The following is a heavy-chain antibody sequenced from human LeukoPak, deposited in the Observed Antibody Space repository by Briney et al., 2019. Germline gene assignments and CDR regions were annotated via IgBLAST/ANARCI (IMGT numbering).Heavy chain of an antibody. Sequence: GGSLRLSCAASGFTFSSYAMTWVRQAPGKGLEWVSSISGSGGNTYYAGSVKGRFTISRDNSKNTLYLRMNNVGAEDTALYYCAKCMAEPGTCYFDYWGQGTLVTVSS. CDR2: ISGSGGNT. V-gene: IGHV3-23*01. CDR1: GFTFSSYA. J-gene: IGHJ4*02. CDR3: AKCMAEPGTCYFDY. D-gene: IGHD6-13*01.